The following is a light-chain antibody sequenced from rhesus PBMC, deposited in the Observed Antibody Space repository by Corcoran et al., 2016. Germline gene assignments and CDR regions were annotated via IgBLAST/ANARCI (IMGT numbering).Light chain of an antibody. Sequence: DIQMTQSPSSLSASVGDRVTITCRASENVNNYTHWYQQKPGKAPKLLICKASTLQSGVPSRFSGSGSGTACPSTISSLQPEDFATDYCPHSYGTPPTFCQGAKVEIK. CDR3: PHSYGTPPT. CDR2: KAS. V-gene: IGKV1-74*01. CDR1: ENVNNY. J-gene: IGKJ1*01.